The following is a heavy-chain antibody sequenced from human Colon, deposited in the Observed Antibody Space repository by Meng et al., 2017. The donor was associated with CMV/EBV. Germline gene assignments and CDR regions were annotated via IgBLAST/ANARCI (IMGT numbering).Heavy chain of an antibody. J-gene: IGHJ4*02. V-gene: IGHV3-11*01. D-gene: IGHD3-3*01. CDR2: ISSSGSTI. Sequence: GGSLRLSCEASGFTFSDYYMTWIRQAPGKGLEWVSYISSSGSTISYADSVKGRFTISRDNAKNSLYLQMNSLRAEDTAVYYCAREGLFGVERRLDNWGQGTLVTVSS. CDR1: GFTFSDYY. CDR3: AREGLFGVERRLDN.